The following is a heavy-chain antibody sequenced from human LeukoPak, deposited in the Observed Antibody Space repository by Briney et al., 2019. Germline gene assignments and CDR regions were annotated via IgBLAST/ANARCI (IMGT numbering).Heavy chain of an antibody. D-gene: IGHD3-3*01. CDR1: GGSISTDY. CDR2: ISTTGSA. Sequence: SETLSLICSVSGGSISTDYRSWIRQSAGKGLEWIGRISTTGSASYNPSLKSRLTMSVDMSKNQFSLTLTSVTAADTAVYYCARSSAITIFGVINWFDPWGRGTLVTVSS. J-gene: IGHJ5*02. V-gene: IGHV4-4*07. CDR3: ARSSAITIFGVINWFDP.